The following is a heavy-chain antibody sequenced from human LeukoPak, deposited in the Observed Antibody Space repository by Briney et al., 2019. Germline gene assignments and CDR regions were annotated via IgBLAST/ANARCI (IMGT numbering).Heavy chain of an antibody. D-gene: IGHD5-18*01. CDR3: ARLGRYSYDLDY. J-gene: IGHJ4*02. V-gene: IGHV4-59*01. CDR1: GGSISSYY. CDR2: IYYSGST. Sequence: KTSETLSLTCAVSGGSISSYYWSWIRQPPGKGLEWIGYIYYSGSTNYNPSLKSRVTISVDTSKNQFSLTLNYVTAADTAVYYCARLGRYSYDLDYWGQGILVTVSS.